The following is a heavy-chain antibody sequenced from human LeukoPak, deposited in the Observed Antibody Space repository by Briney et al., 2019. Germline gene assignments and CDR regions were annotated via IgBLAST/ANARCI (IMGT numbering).Heavy chain of an antibody. CDR1: GGSFSGYY. CDR3: ARGGRDGYN. J-gene: IGHJ4*02. V-gene: IGHV4-34*01. CDR2: INHNGST. Sequence: SETLSLTCAVYGGSFSGYYRSWIRQPPGKGLEWIGEINHNGSTNYNPSLKSRVTISVDTSKNQFSLKLSSVTAADTAVYYCARGGRDGYNWGQGTLVTVSS. D-gene: IGHD5-24*01.